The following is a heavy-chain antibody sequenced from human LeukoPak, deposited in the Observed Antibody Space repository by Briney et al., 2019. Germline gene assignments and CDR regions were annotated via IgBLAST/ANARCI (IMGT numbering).Heavy chain of an antibody. V-gene: IGHV4-59*01. D-gene: IGHD4-23*01. CDR2: IYYTGSS. Sequence: PSETLSLTLTVSGASIRISERDSIRQPPGKGLEWVGYIYYTGSSSYNPSLKSRVTMSVDTSKNPFSLNLRYVTAADTDYYESARDPDGGVKFIYWGQGILVTVSS. CDR1: GASIRISE. J-gene: IGHJ4*02. CDR3: ARDPDGGVKFIY.